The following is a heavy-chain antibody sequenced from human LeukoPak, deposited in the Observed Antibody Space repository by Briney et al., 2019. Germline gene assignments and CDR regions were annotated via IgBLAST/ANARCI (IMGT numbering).Heavy chain of an antibody. J-gene: IGHJ4*02. Sequence: PGGSLRLSCEASGFTFNTYSMSWVRQAPGKGLEWISYISDSSGTIYYADSVKGRFTISRDNGKNSLYLQMNSLRAEDTAVYYCARGPYGDYVDALDYWGQGTLATVSS. V-gene: IGHV3-48*01. CDR3: ARGPYGDYVDALDY. CDR1: GFTFNTYS. D-gene: IGHD4-17*01. CDR2: ISDSSGTI.